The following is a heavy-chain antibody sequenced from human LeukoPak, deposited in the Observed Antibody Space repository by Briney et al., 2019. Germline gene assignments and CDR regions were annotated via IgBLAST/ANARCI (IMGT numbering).Heavy chain of an antibody. CDR3: AKANYYDISGYDY. CDR2: ITSSGSTI. V-gene: IGHV3-48*03. D-gene: IGHD3-22*01. J-gene: IGHJ4*02. Sequence: GGSLRLSCAASGFTFRSYEMNWVRQAPGKGLEWVSYITSSGSTIYYADSVKGRFTISRDNAKNSLYLQMNSLRAEDTAVYYCAKANYYDISGYDYWGQGTLVTVSS. CDR1: GFTFRSYE.